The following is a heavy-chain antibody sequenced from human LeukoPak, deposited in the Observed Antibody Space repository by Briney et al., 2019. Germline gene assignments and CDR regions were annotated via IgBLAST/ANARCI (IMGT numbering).Heavy chain of an antibody. Sequence: QPGGSLRLSCAASGFTFSSYEMNWVRQAPGKGLEWVSYISSSGSTIYYADSVKGRFTMSRDNAKNSLYLQMNSLRAEDTAVYYCARGGFWATISGLDYWGQGTLVTVSS. J-gene: IGHJ4*02. D-gene: IGHD5-12*01. CDR1: GFTFSSYE. CDR3: ARGGFWATISGLDY. CDR2: ISSSGSTI. V-gene: IGHV3-48*03.